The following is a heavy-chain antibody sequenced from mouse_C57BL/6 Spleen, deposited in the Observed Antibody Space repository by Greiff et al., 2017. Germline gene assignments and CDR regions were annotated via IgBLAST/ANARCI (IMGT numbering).Heavy chain of an antibody. CDR1: GYSITSGYY. Sequence: EVKLMESGPGLVKPSQSLSLTCSVTGYSITSGYYWNWIRQFPGNKLEWMGYISYDGSNDYNPSLKNRITITRDTSKNQFFLKLNSVTTEETATDYGAREGDYDSMDYWGQGTSVTVSS. V-gene: IGHV3-6*01. CDR2: ISYDGSN. CDR3: AREGDYDSMDY. D-gene: IGHD2-4*01. J-gene: IGHJ4*01.